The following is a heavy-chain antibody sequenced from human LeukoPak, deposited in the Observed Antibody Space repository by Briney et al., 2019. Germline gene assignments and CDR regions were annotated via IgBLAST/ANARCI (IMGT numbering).Heavy chain of an antibody. CDR1: GFTFDDYA. V-gene: IGHV3-9*03. J-gene: IGHJ4*02. CDR3: AKGLGGGGLYYFDY. D-gene: IGHD3-16*01. CDR2: ISWNSGSI. Sequence: GRSLRLSCAASGFTFDDYAMHWVRQAPGKGLEWVLGISWNSGSIGYADSVKGRFTISRDNAKNSLYLQMNSLRAEDMALYYCAKGLGGGGLYYFDYWGQGTLVTVSS.